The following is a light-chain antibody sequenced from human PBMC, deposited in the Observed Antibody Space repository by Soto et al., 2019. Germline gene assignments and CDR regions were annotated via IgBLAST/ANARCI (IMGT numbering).Light chain of an antibody. CDR3: QQYDNLPLT. CDR1: QDISNY. CDR2: DAS. J-gene: IGKJ4*01. V-gene: IGKV1-33*01. Sequence: DIQMTQSPSSLSASVGDRVTITCQASQDISNYLNWYQQKPGKAPKLLIYDASNLETRAPSRFSGSVSGTDFTFTIISLQPEDIATYYCQQYDNLPLTFGGGTKVEIK.